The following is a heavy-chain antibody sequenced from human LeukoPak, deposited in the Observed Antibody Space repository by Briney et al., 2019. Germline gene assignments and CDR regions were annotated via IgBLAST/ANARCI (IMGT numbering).Heavy chain of an antibody. CDR1: GFTVSNNY. CDR3: ARGQRAAAGFDS. D-gene: IGHD6-13*01. V-gene: IGHV3-53*01. Sequence: GGSLRLSCAASGFTVSNNYMNWVRQAPGKGLEWVSVIYSGGSTYFADSVQGRFTISRDNSKNTLYLQMNSLRAEDTAVYYCARGQRAAAGFDSWGQGTLVTVSS. J-gene: IGHJ4*02. CDR2: IYSGGST.